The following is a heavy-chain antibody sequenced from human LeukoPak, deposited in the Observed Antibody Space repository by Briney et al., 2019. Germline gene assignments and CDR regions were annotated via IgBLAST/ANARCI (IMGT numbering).Heavy chain of an antibody. CDR3: AKFFGVIISTYPYDY. CDR1: GFTFTNYA. Sequence: GGSLRLSCAASGFTFTNYAMSWVGQPPGKGLEWVSAISAISGSGETTYYADSVKGRFTISRDNSKSSLYLQMNSLRAEDTAVYYCAKFFGVIISTYPYDYWGQGTLVTVSS. CDR2: ISAISGSGETT. J-gene: IGHJ4*02. V-gene: IGHV3-23*01. D-gene: IGHD2-21*01.